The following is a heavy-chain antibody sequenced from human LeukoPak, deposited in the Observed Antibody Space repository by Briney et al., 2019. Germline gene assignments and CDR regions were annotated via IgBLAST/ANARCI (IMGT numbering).Heavy chain of an antibody. CDR1: GFTFSSYW. CDR3: ARKAVAAPLRGDYYYMDV. J-gene: IGHJ6*03. D-gene: IGHD6-19*01. CDR2: IKQDGSEK. Sequence: GGSLRLSCAASGFTFSSYWMSWVRQAPGKGLEWVAHIKQDGSEKYYVDSVKGRFTISRDNAKNSLYLRMNSLRAEDTAVYYCARKAVAAPLRGDYYYMDVWGKGTTVTVSS. V-gene: IGHV3-7*01.